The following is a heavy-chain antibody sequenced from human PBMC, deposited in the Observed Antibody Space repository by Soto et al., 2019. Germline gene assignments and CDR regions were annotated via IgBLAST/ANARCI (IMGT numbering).Heavy chain of an antibody. J-gene: IGHJ3*02. CDR1: GYTFTSYG. CDR2: ISAYNGNT. D-gene: IGHD3-10*01. Sequence: GASVKVSCKASGYTFTSYGISWVRQAPGQGLEWMGWISAYNGNTNYAQKLQGRVTMTTDTFTSTAYMELRSLRSDDTAVYYCARDRNYYGSGSPTPYDAFDIWGQGTMVTVSS. V-gene: IGHV1-18*04. CDR3: ARDRNYYGSGSPTPYDAFDI.